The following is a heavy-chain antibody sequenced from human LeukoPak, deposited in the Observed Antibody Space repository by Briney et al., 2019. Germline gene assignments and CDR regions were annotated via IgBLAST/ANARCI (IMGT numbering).Heavy chain of an antibody. CDR1: GYTFTGYY. CDR2: INPNSGGT. CDR3: ARGSGLRFLEWSNRFDP. D-gene: IGHD3-3*01. Sequence: ASVKVSCKASGYTFTGYYMHWVRQAPGQGLEWMGWINPNSGGTNYAQKFQGRVTMTRDTSISTAYMELSRLRSDDTAVYYCARGSGLRFLEWSNRFDPWGQGTLVTVSS. V-gene: IGHV1-2*02. J-gene: IGHJ5*02.